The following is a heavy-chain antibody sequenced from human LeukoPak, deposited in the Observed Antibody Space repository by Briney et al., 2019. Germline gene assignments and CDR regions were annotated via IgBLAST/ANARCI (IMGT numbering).Heavy chain of an antibody. J-gene: IGHJ6*03. CDR3: ARDVDTAMVGGYYYYMDV. D-gene: IGHD5-18*01. V-gene: IGHV1-18*01. Sequence: ASVKVSCKASGYTFTSYGISWVRQAPGQGLEWMGWISAYNGNTNYAQKLQGRVTMTTDTSTSTAYMELRSLRSDDTAVYYCARDVDTAMVGGYYYYMDVWGKGTTVTVSS. CDR1: GYTFTSYG. CDR2: ISAYNGNT.